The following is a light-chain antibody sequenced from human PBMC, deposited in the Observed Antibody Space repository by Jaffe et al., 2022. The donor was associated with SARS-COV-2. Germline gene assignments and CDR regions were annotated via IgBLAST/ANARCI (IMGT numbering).Light chain of an antibody. CDR1: QGVRSY. V-gene: IGKV1-9*01. Sequence: DIQLTQSPSFLSASVGDRVTITCRASQGVRSYLAWYQQKPGRAPKLLIYGASILESGVPSRFSGSGSGTEFTLTISSLQPEDFATYYCQELNNYPPWTFGQGTKLEIK. CDR2: GAS. J-gene: IGKJ2*02. CDR3: QELNNYPPWT.